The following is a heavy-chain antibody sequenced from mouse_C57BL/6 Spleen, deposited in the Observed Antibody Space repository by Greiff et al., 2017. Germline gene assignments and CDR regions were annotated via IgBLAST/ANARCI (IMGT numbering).Heavy chain of an antibody. D-gene: IGHD4-1*01. CDR2: IDPSDSET. V-gene: IGHV1-52*01. J-gene: IGHJ1*03. CDR1: GYTFTSYW. Sequence: VQLQQPGAELVRPGSSVKLSCKASGYTFTSYWMHWVKQRPIQGLEWIGNIDPSDSETHYNQKFKDKATLTVDKSSSTAYMQLSSLTSEYSAVYYCARSLNWGYFDVWGTGTTVTVSS. CDR3: ARSLNWGYFDV.